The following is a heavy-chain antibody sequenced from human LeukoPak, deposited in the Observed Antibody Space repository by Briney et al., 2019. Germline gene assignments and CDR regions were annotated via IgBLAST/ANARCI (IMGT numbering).Heavy chain of an antibody. CDR2: ISGSGDNT. CDR1: GFTFSSYA. D-gene: IGHD3-3*01. J-gene: IGHJ4*02. V-gene: IGHV3-23*01. Sequence: PGGSLRLSCVASGFTFSSYAVNWVRQAPGRGLEWVSIISGSGDNTNYADSVKGRFTISRDNSKNTLYLQMNSLRAEDTAVYHCAKIPQVGIFAVPNFDYWGQGTLVTVS. CDR3: AKIPQVGIFAVPNFDY.